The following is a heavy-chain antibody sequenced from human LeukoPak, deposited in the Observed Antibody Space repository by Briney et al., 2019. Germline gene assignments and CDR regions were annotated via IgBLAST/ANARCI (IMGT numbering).Heavy chain of an antibody. CDR1: GFTVSSNY. CDR3: ATAQPYDFWSGYVFDY. CDR2: LYNGGYT. J-gene: IGHJ4*02. Sequence: PGGSLRLSCAVSGFTVSSNYMSWVRQAPGKGLEWVSVLYNGGYTYYPDSVKGRFTISRDNSKNTLYLQMNSLRAEDTAVYYCATAQPYDFWSGYVFDYWGQGTLVTVSS. D-gene: IGHD3-3*01. V-gene: IGHV3-66*01.